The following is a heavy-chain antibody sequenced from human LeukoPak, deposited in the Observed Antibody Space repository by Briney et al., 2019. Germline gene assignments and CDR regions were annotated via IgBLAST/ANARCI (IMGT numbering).Heavy chain of an antibody. CDR2: ISSSGSTI. CDR1: ALTVSSYA. D-gene: IGHD3-10*02. V-gene: IGHV3-48*03. CDR3: AELGITMIGGV. Sequence: SLSLSCAASALTVSSYAMNWVRQAARKGLGWVSYISSSGSTIYYADSVKGRFTISRDNAKNSLYLQMNSLRAEDTAVYYCAELGITMIGGVWGKGTTVTISS. J-gene: IGHJ6*04.